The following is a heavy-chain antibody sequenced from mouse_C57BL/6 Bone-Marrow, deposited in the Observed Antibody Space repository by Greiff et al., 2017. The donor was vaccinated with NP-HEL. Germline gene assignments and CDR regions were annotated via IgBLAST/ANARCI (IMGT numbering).Heavy chain of an antibody. CDR1: GYTFTSYW. V-gene: IGHV1-69*01. J-gene: IGHJ2*01. D-gene: IGHD1-1*01. CDR3: ARWRRYGSSHGDY. Sequence: QVQLKQPGAELVMPGASVKLSCKASGYTFTSYWMHWVKQRPGQGLEWIGEIDPSDSYTNYNQKFKGKSTLTVDKSSSTAYMQLSSLTSEDSAVYYCARWRRYGSSHGDYWGQGTTLTVSS. CDR2: IDPSDSYT.